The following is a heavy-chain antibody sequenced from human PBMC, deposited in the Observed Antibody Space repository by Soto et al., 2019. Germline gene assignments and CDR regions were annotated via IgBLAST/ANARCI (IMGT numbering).Heavy chain of an antibody. CDR2: IYYSGST. CDR3: ASLPPPAMGSDY. CDR1: GGSISSGDYY. J-gene: IGHJ4*02. Sequence: QVQLQESGPGLVKPSQTLSLTCTVSGGSISSGDYYWSWIRQPPGKGLEWIGYIYYSGSTYYNPSLKSRITISVDTSKTQFSLTLSSVTAADTAVYYCASLPPPAMGSDYWGQGTLVTVSS. V-gene: IGHV4-30-4*01. D-gene: IGHD2-2*01.